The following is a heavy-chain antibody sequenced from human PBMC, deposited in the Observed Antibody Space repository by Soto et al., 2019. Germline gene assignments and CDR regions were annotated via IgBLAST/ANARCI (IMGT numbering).Heavy chain of an antibody. Sequence: ASVKVACKASGYTFTSYGISWVRQAPGQGLEWMGWISAYNGNTNYAQKLQGRVTMTIDTSTSTAYMELRSLGSDDTAVYYCARESIAAAGTDYWGQGTLVTVSS. J-gene: IGHJ4*02. CDR3: ARESIAAAGTDY. CDR1: GYTFTSYG. D-gene: IGHD6-13*01. V-gene: IGHV1-18*01. CDR2: ISAYNGNT.